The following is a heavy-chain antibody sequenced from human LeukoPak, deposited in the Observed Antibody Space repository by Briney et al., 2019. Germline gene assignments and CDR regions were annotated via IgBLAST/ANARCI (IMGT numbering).Heavy chain of an antibody. Sequence: RSSETLSLTCTLSGGSISSYYWSWIRQPPRKGLEWIGYIYYSGSTNYNRSLKSRVTISVDTPKNQFSLKLSSVTAAATAVYYCARSEMYYYDSSGYYPKYFQHWGQGTLVTVSS. J-gene: IGHJ1*01. CDR2: IYYSGST. D-gene: IGHD3-22*01. CDR3: ARSEMYYYDSSGYYPKYFQH. CDR1: GGSISSYY. V-gene: IGHV4-59*01.